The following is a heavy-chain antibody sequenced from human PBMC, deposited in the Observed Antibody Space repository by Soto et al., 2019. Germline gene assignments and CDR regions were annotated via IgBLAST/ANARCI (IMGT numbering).Heavy chain of an antibody. J-gene: IGHJ5*02. D-gene: IGHD3-10*01. CDR2: IYYSGST. CDR1: GGSISSSSYY. CDR3: ARSKRPRGVIISLPTRCFAP. V-gene: IGHV4-39*07. Sequence: SETLCVTCTVSGGSISSSSYYWVWIRQPPGKGLEWIGCIYYSGSTYYNPSLKSRVTISVETSKNQFSLKLSSVTAADTAVYYCARSKRPRGVIISLPTRCFAPWGQGTLVTVSP.